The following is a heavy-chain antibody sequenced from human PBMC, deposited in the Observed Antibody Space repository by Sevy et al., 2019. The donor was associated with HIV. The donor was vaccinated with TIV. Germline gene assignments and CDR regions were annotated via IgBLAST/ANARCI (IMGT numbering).Heavy chain of an antibody. V-gene: IGHV1-2*02. CDR3: ARDRGFLRFLEWLLYRSYYYGMDV. CDR1: GYTFTDYY. J-gene: IGHJ6*02. D-gene: IGHD3-3*01. Sequence: ASVKVSCKDSGYTFTDYYMHWVRQAPGQGLEWMGWINPNRGGTNYAQKFQGRVTMIRDTSISTAYMELSRLRSDDTAVYYCARDRGFLRFLEWLLYRSYYYGMDVWGQGTTVTVSS. CDR2: INPNRGGT.